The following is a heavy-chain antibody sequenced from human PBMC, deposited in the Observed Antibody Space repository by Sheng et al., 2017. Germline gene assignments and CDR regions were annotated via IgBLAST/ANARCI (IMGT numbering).Heavy chain of an antibody. Sequence: EVQLLQSGGTFVQPGGSLRVSCAASGFTFHVAPMAWVRQAPGKGLEWVSAISDNGGGTYYAASVKGRFTISRDNSKNMLYLQMDSLTVDDTAIYYCAKEEHTSGHCGSYICG. V-gene: IGHV3-23*01. CDR1: GFTFHVAP. CDR2: ISDNGGGT. D-gene: IGHD6-19*01. CDR3: AKEEHTSGHCGSYI. J-gene: IGHJ3*02.